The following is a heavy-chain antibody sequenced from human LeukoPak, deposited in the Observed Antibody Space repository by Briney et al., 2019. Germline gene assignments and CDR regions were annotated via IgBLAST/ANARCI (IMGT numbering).Heavy chain of an antibody. CDR2: ISAYNGNT. Sequence: GASVKVSCKASGYTFTSYGISWVPQAPGQGLEWMGWISAYNGNTNYAQNLQGRVTMTTDTSTSTAYMELRSLRSDDTAVYYCARDRPRWGSGSYNGEIWGQGTLVTVSS. V-gene: IGHV1-18*04. D-gene: IGHD3-10*01. CDR3: ARDRPRWGSGSYNGEI. J-gene: IGHJ4*02. CDR1: GYTFTSYG.